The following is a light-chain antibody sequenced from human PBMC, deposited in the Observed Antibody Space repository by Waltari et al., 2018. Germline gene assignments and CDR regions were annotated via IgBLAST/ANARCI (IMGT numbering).Light chain of an antibody. Sequence: SYELTQPPSVSVSPGQTASITCSGGKLGAKYVCWYQQKPGQSPVMVIYQDSKRPSGIPERFSGSNSGNTATLTISGTQAMDEADYYCQAWDSSTVVFGGGTKLTVL. CDR3: QAWDSSTVV. J-gene: IGLJ2*01. CDR2: QDS. CDR1: KLGAKY. V-gene: IGLV3-1*01.